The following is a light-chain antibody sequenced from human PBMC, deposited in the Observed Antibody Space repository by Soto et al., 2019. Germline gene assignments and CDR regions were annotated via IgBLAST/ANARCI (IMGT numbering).Light chain of an antibody. J-gene: IGLJ2*01. CDR3: SSQAGSDTLV. CDR1: SSDVGGDEY. CDR2: DVF. Sequence: QSVLTQPRSVSGSPGQSVTISCTGTSSDVGGDEYVSWYQQRPGKAPKLIIYDVFKRPLGVPGRFSASKSGNTASLTISGLQAEDEADYHCSSQAGSDTLVFGGGTKLTVL. V-gene: IGLV2-11*01.